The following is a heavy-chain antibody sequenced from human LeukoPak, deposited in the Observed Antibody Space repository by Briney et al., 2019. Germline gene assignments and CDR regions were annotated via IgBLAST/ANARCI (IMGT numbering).Heavy chain of an antibody. D-gene: IGHD1-1*01. CDR1: GFTFSSYA. CDR2: ISGSGGST. V-gene: IGHV3-23*01. CDR3: ASRRLGTGFDP. Sequence: GGSLRLSCTASGFTFSSYAMSWVRQAPGKGLEWVSAISGSGGSTYYADSVKGRFTISRDNSKNTLYLQMNSLRAEDTAVYYCASRRLGTGFDPWGQGTLVTVSS. J-gene: IGHJ5*02.